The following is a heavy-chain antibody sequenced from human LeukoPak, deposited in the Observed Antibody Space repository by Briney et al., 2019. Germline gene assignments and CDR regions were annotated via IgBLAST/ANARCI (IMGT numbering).Heavy chain of an antibody. CDR3: ASGIAYYQPSKNAFDF. V-gene: IGHV4-30-2*01. Sequence: SENLSLTCTVSGVSISNAGYLWSWIRQPPGKGLEYIGYIYDSEGTYYNPSLKSRVTVSVDRSKNQFSLKVYSVSAADTAVYYCASGIAYYQPSKNAFDFWGQGTMVIVSS. J-gene: IGHJ3*01. CDR2: IYDSEGT. CDR1: GVSISNAGYL. D-gene: IGHD2-2*01.